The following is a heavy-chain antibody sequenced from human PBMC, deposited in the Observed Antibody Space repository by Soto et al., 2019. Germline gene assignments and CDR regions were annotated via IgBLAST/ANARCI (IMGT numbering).Heavy chain of an antibody. J-gene: IGHJ6*03. V-gene: IGHV3-74*01. Sequence: EVQLVESGGGLVQPGGSLRLSCAASGFTFTGYWMQWVRQAPGKGLVWVSRIKPDGGSIRYADSVEGRFTISRDNAKNTLSLQMDSLRAEDTAVYYCARESSIGGHYHTDVLGKGTTVTVSS. D-gene: IGHD1-26*01. CDR2: IKPDGGSI. CDR1: GFTFTGYW. CDR3: ARESSIGGHYHTDV.